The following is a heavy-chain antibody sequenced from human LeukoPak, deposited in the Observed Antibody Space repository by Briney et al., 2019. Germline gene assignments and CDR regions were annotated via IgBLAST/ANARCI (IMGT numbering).Heavy chain of an antibody. D-gene: IGHD1-14*01. J-gene: IGHJ4*02. Sequence: SETLSLTCAVSGDSISDSDWWTWVRQPPGKGLEWIGEIRHSGSTNYSPSLRSRVTISIDKSKNQLSLKLSSVTAADTANYFCARAGIPWNPADCWGQGTLVIVSS. V-gene: IGHV4-4*02. CDR1: GDSISDSDW. CDR3: ARAGIPWNPADC. CDR2: IRHSGST.